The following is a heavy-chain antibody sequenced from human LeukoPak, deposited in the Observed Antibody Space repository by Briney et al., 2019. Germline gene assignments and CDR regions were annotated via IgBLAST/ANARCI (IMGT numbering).Heavy chain of an antibody. J-gene: IGHJ4*02. CDR1: GFTFSSYA. Sequence: PGGPLRLSCAASGFTFSSYAMHWVRQAPGKGLEWVAVISYDGSNKYYADSVKGRFTISRDNSKNTLYLQMNSLRAEDTAVYYCARDPGRFLEWLLYCFDYWGQGTLVTVSS. D-gene: IGHD3-3*01. V-gene: IGHV3-30-3*01. CDR3: ARDPGRFLEWLLYCFDY. CDR2: ISYDGSNK.